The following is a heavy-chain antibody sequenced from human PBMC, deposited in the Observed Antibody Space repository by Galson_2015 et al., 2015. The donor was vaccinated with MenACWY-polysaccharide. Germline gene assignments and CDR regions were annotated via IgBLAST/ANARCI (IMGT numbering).Heavy chain of an antibody. CDR2: IFYTGST. Sequence: ETLSLTCSLSGGSVKNSYWSWFRQPPGKGLVWIGYIFYTGSTTYNPSLKSRVTISIGASESHFSLNLTSVTAADAAVYYCARGRALTDYWGQGTLVTVSS. CDR1: GGSVKNSY. CDR3: ARGRALTDY. V-gene: IGHV4-59*02. J-gene: IGHJ4*02.